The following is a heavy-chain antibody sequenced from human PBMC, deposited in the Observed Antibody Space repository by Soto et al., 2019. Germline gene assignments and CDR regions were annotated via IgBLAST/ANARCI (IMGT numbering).Heavy chain of an antibody. CDR2: IWYDGSNK. CDR3: ARDGQKYYFDY. Sequence: QVQLVESGGGVVQPGRSLRLSCAASGFTFSSYGMHWVRQAPGKGLEWVAVIWYDGSNKYYADSVKGRFTISRDNSKNTLYLQMNSLRAEDTAVYYCARDGQKYYFDYWGQGTLVTVSS. CDR1: GFTFSSYG. J-gene: IGHJ4*02. V-gene: IGHV3-33*01.